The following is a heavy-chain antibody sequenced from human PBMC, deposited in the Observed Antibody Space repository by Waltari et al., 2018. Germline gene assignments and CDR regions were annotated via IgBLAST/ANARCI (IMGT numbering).Heavy chain of an antibody. CDR3: ARAIGFWSGFPNYYYCYYMDV. CDR2: INHSGST. J-gene: IGHJ6*03. D-gene: IGHD3-3*01. V-gene: IGHV4-34*01. CDR1: GGSLSGYY. Sequence: QVQLQQWGAGLLKPSETLSLTCAVYGGSLSGYYWSWIRQPPGKGLEGIGEINHSGSTIYNPSLKSRVTISVDTSKNQFSLKLSSVTAADTAVYYCARAIGFWSGFPNYYYCYYMDVWDKGTTVTVSS.